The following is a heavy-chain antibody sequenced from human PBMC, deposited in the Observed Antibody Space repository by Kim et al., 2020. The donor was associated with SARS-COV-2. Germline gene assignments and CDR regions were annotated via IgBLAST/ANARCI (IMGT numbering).Heavy chain of an antibody. J-gene: IGHJ4*02. CDR1: GFAFNSYW. Sequence: GGSLRLSCEASGFAFNSYWMHWVRQAPGKGLIWVSRIGPDGSGAGYADSVRGRFTISRDIAKITLFLQMNSLRADDTAVYFCARAGGGSRPDYWGQGTLVTVSS. CDR2: IGPDGSGA. V-gene: IGHV3-74*01. CDR3: ARAGGGSRPDY. D-gene: IGHD3-16*01.